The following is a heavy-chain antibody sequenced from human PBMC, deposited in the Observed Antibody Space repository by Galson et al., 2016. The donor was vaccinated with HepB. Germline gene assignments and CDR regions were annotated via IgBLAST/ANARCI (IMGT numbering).Heavy chain of an antibody. CDR3: ARVVLDDWFDP. J-gene: IGHJ5*02. CDR2: IYPGDSDT. CDR1: GYSFSTYW. V-gene: IGHV5-51*01. D-gene: IGHD4/OR15-4a*01. Sequence: QSGAEVKKPGESLKISCKTSGYSFSTYWIAWVRQMPGKGLEWMGIIYPGDSDTRYSPSFEGRVTISADKSITTAYLQWTSLTASDTALSYGARVVLDDWFDPWGQGTLVTVS.